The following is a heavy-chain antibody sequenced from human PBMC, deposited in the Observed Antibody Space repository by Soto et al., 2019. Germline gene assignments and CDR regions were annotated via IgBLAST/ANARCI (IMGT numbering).Heavy chain of an antibody. V-gene: IGHV1-3*01. D-gene: IGHD3-9*01. CDR3: ARGGYDILTGYYYYMDV. CDR1: GYTFTSYA. J-gene: IGHJ6*03. Sequence: ASVKVSCKASGYTFTSYAMHWVRQAPGQRLEWMGWINAGNGNTKNSQKFQGRVTITRDTSASTAYMELSSLRSEDTAVYYCARGGYDILTGYYYYMDVWGKGTTVTVSS. CDR2: INAGNGNT.